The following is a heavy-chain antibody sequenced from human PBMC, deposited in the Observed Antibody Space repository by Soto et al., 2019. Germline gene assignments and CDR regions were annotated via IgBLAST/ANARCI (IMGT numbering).Heavy chain of an antibody. Sequence: GESLKISCKGSGYSFTSYWMSWVRQMPGKGLEWMGRIDPSDSYTYYSPSFQGHVTISADKSISTAYLQWSSLKASDTAMYYCARHSSGYFLNWGQGTLVTVSS. V-gene: IGHV5-10-1*01. CDR1: GYSFTSYW. CDR3: ARHSSGYFLN. D-gene: IGHD3-22*01. CDR2: IDPSDSYT. J-gene: IGHJ4*02.